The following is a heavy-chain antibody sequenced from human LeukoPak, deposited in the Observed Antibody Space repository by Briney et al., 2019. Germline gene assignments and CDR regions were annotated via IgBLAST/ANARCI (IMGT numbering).Heavy chain of an antibody. CDR1: GFTFSSYG. CDR2: ISYDGSNK. CDR3: AIQNYYYYGMDV. V-gene: IGHV3-30*03. J-gene: IGHJ6*02. Sequence: PGGSLRLSCAASGFTFSSYGMHWVRQAPGKGLEWVAVISYDGSNKYYADSVKGRFTISRDNSKNTLYLQMNSLRAEDTAVYYCAIQNYYYYGMDVWGQGTTVTVSS.